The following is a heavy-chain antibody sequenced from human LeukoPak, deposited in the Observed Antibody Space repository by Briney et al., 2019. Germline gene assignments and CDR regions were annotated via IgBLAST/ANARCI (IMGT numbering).Heavy chain of an antibody. Sequence: GGSLRLSCRASGFNFGAYAMSWFRQAPGKGLEWVGFIRSKTFGGTTEDAASVKGRFIISRDDSESITYLQMNSLRAEDTAVYYCAKKQYQLPGWGQGTLVTVSS. D-gene: IGHD2-2*01. CDR3: AKKQYQLPG. CDR1: GFNFGAYA. CDR2: IRSKTFGGTT. V-gene: IGHV3-49*03. J-gene: IGHJ4*02.